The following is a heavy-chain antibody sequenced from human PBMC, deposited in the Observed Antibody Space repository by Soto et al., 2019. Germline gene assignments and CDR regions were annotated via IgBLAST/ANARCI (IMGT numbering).Heavy chain of an antibody. CDR2: IKQDGTEK. J-gene: IGHJ4*02. CDR3: ARTRYSYGHLFYFEY. CDR1: GFTFSNYW. V-gene: IGHV3-7*01. D-gene: IGHD5-18*01. Sequence: EVQLVESGGGLVQPGGSLRLSCAASGFTFSNYWMSWVRQAPGKGLEWVANIKQDGTEKYYVDSVKGRFTISRDNAKNSLYLQMNSLRAEDTAVYYCARTRYSYGHLFYFEYCGQGTLVTVSS.